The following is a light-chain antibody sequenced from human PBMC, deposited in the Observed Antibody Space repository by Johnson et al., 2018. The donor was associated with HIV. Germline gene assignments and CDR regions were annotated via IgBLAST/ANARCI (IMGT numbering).Light chain of an antibody. Sequence: QSILTQPPSVSAAPGHQVTISCSTSSSNIGNNYVSWYQQLPGTAPKLLIYENNKRPSGIPDRFSGSKSGTSATLGITGLQTGDEADYYCGTWDSSLSAGGVFGTGTKVTVL. V-gene: IGLV1-51*02. J-gene: IGLJ1*01. CDR2: ENN. CDR1: SSNIGNNY. CDR3: GTWDSSLSAGGV.